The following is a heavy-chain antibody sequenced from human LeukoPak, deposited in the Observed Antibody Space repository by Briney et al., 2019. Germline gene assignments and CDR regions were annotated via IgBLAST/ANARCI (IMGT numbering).Heavy chain of an antibody. CDR3: TKDHGFYSSGWHPLFDH. J-gene: IGHJ4*02. CDR2: IRADGATT. D-gene: IGHD6-19*01. V-gene: IGHV3-43*02. CDR1: GFTFGDYD. Sequence: GGSLRLSCAASGFTFGDYDMHWVRQAPGKGLEWVSLIRADGATTRYTDSVKGRFTFSRDNYKNTLHLQMNSLRAEDTAVYYCTKDHGFYSSGWHPLFDHWGQGTLVTVTP.